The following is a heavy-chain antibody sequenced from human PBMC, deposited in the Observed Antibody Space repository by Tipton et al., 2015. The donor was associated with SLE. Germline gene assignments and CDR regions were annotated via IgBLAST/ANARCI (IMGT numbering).Heavy chain of an antibody. V-gene: IGHV4-4*02. CDR1: GGSISSSNW. CDR2: IYHSGST. J-gene: IGHJ4*02. Sequence: SLRLSCAVSGGSISSSNWWSWVRQPPGKGLEWIGEIYHSGSTNYNPSLQSRVTISVDKSKNQFSLKLSSVTAADTAVYYCARVAVAGTFDYWGQGTLVTVSS. D-gene: IGHD6-19*01. CDR3: ARVAVAGTFDY.